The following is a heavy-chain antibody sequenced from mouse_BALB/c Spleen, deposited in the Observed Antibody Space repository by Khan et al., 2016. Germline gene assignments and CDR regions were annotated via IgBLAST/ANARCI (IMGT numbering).Heavy chain of an antibody. CDR2: INPGSGGT. CDR1: GYAFTNYL. D-gene: IGHD2-4*01. Sequence: QVQLKQSGAELVRPGTSVKVSCKASGYAFTNYLIEWVKQRPGQGLEWIGVINPGSGGTNYNEKFKGKATLTADKSSSTAYMQLSSLTSDDSAVYFCAHYDPTGYSAMYYWGQGTSVTVSS. CDR3: AHYDPTGYSAMYY. J-gene: IGHJ4*01. V-gene: IGHV1-54*01.